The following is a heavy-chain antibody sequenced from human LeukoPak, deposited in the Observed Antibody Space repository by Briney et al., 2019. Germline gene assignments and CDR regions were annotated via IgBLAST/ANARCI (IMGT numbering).Heavy chain of an antibody. CDR3: ARGYRIAARVYFDY. CDR1: GGSFSGYY. CDR2: INHRGST. Sequence: SETLSLTCAVYGGSFSGYYWSWIRQPPGKGLEWIGEINHRGSTNYNPSLKSRVTISVDTSKNQFSLKLSSVTAADTAVYYCARGYRIAARVYFDYWGQGTLVTVSS. D-gene: IGHD6-6*01. J-gene: IGHJ4*02. V-gene: IGHV4-34*01.